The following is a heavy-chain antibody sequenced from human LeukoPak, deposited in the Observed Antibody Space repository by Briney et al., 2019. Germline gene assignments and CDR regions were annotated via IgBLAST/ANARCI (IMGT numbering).Heavy chain of an antibody. J-gene: IGHJ4*02. CDR3: AKDPYYDSSGYPDY. CDR1: VFTFCSYG. CDR2: ISYDGSNK. D-gene: IGHD3-22*01. Sequence: PGGSLRLSCAASVFTFCSYGTHWVRQAPGRGLEWVEGISYDGSNKYYADSVKGPFTISRDTTKNTLYLQMNSLRPEDTAVYYCAKDPYYDSSGYPDYWGQGTLVTVSS. V-gene: IGHV3-30*18.